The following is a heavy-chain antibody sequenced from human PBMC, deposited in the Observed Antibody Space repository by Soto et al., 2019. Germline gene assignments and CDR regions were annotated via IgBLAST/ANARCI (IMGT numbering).Heavy chain of an antibody. CDR1: GFTFGTYW. V-gene: IGHV3-7*04. Sequence: EVQLVESGGGLVQPGGSLRLSCAASGFTFGTYWMHWARQAPGKGLEWVANIDQDGNKKFYVDSVKGRFTISRDNAKNSLYLQMNSLRAEDTAVYYCARAIASETSYWGQGTLVPVS. CDR2: IDQDGNKK. D-gene: IGHD6-13*01. J-gene: IGHJ4*02. CDR3: ARAIASETSY.